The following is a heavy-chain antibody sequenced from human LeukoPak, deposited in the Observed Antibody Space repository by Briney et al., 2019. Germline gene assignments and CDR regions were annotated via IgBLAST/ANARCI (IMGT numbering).Heavy chain of an antibody. J-gene: IGHJ3*02. Sequence: SETLSLTCTVSGGSISTYYWSWIRQPPGKGLEWIGYVYYSGSTKYNPSLTSRVTISVDTSKNQFSLKLSSVTAADTAVYYCARDTPTYYDFWSGYPHAFDIWGQGTMVTVSS. CDR1: GGSISTYY. CDR3: ARDTPTYYDFWSGYPHAFDI. D-gene: IGHD3-3*01. CDR2: VYYSGST. V-gene: IGHV4-59*12.